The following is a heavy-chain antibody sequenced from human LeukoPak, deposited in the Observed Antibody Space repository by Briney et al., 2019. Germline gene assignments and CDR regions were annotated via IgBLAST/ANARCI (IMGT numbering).Heavy chain of an antibody. CDR3: ARAPPYYYDSSPSFDY. D-gene: IGHD3-22*01. V-gene: IGHV1-18*01. J-gene: IGHJ4*02. Sequence: ASVKVSCKASGYTFTSYGISWVRQAPGQGLEWMGWISAYNGNTNYAQKLQGRVTMTTDTSTSTAYMELRSLRSDDTAVYYCARAPPYYYDSSPSFDYWGQETLVTVSS. CDR2: ISAYNGNT. CDR1: GYTFTSYG.